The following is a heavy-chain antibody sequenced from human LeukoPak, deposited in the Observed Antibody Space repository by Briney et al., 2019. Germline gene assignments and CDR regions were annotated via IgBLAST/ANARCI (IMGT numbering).Heavy chain of an antibody. CDR1: GFTFSGYA. V-gene: IGHV3-23*01. CDR2: ISGSGGST. Sequence: GGSLRLSCAASGFTFSGYAMSWVRQAPGKGLEWVSAISGSGGSTYYADSVKGRFTISRDNSKNTLYLQMNSLRAEDTAVYYCAKETESSSGWREFDYWGQGTLVTVSS. CDR3: AKETESSSGWREFDY. D-gene: IGHD6-19*01. J-gene: IGHJ4*02.